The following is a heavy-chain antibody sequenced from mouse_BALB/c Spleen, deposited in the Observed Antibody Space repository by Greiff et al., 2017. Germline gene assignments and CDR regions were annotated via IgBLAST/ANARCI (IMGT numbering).Heavy chain of an antibody. J-gene: IGHJ2*01. CDR1: GYAFSSSW. V-gene: IGHV1-82*01. D-gene: IGHD2-14*01. CDR3: ARTGYALDY. CDR2: IYPGDGDT. Sequence: QVQLKQSGPELVKPGASVKISCKASGYAFSSSWMNWVKQRPGQGLEWIGRIYPGDGDTNYNGKFKGKATLTADKSSSTAYMQLSSLTSVDSAVYFCARTGYALDYWGQGTTLTVSS.